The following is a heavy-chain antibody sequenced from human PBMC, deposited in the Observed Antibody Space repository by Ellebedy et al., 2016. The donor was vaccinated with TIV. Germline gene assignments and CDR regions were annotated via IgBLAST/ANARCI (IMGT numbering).Heavy chain of an antibody. CDR2: ISGSGGST. D-gene: IGHD3-10*01. CDR1: GFTFSSYA. Sequence: GGSLRLSXAASGFTFSSYAMSWVRQAPGKGLEWVSAISGSGGSTYYADSVKGRFTISRDNSKNTLYLQMNSLRAEDTAVYYCARDRRSGRLGWFDPWGQGTLVTVSS. J-gene: IGHJ5*02. CDR3: ARDRRSGRLGWFDP. V-gene: IGHV3-23*01.